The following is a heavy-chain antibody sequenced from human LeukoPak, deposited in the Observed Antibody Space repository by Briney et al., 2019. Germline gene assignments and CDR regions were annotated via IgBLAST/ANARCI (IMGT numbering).Heavy chain of an antibody. Sequence: PSETLSLTCTVSGGSISSSSYYWGWIRQPPGKGLEWIGSIYYSGSTYYNPSLKSRVTISVDTSKNQFSLKLSSVTAADTAVYYCARDTGQRPPRITMVRGGSEYWGQGTLVTVSS. V-gene: IGHV4-39*07. J-gene: IGHJ4*02. CDR3: ARDTGQRPPRITMVRGGSEY. CDR1: GGSISSSSYY. CDR2: IYYSGST. D-gene: IGHD3-10*01.